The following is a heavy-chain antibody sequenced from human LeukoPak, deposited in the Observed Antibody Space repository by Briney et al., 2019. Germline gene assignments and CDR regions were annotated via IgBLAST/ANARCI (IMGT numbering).Heavy chain of an antibody. D-gene: IGHD6-6*01. CDR3: ASIHAGDSSSVDY. J-gene: IGHJ4*02. V-gene: IGHV3-30-3*01. Sequence: PGGSLRLSCAASGFTFSSYWMSWVRQAPGKGLEWVAVISYDGSNKYYADSVKGRFTISRDNSKNTLYLQMNSLRAEDTAVYYCASIHAGDSSSVDYWGQGTLVTVSS. CDR2: ISYDGSNK. CDR1: GFTFSSYW.